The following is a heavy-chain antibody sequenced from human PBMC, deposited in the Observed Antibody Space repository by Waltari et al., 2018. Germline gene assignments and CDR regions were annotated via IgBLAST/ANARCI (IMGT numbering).Heavy chain of an antibody. V-gene: IGHV1-2*06. CDR3: ARGTPYGDYLFDY. J-gene: IGHJ4*02. CDR2: INPNSGGT. D-gene: IGHD4-17*01. Sequence: QVQLVQSGAEVKKPGSSVKVSCKASGGTFSSYAISWVRQAPGQGLEWMGRINPNSGGTNYAQKVQWRVTMTRDTSISTAYMELSRLRSDDTAVYYCARGTPYGDYLFDYWGQGTLVTVSS. CDR1: GGTFSSYA.